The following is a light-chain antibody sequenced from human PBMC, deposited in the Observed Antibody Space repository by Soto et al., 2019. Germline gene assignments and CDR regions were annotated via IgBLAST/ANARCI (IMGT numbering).Light chain of an antibody. V-gene: IGKV1-13*02. J-gene: IGKJ4*01. CDR3: QQFNSYPLLT. Sequence: AIQLTQSPSSLSASVGDRVTITCRASQGISSALAWYQQKPGKAPKLLIYDASSLESGVPSRFSGSGSGTEFTLTISSLQPEDFASYYCQQFNSYPLLTFGGGTKVEFK. CDR2: DAS. CDR1: QGISSA.